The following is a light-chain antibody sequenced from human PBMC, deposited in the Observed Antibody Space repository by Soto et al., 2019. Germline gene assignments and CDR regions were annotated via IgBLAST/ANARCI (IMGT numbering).Light chain of an antibody. J-gene: IGLJ1*01. CDR2: EVS. V-gene: IGLV2-14*01. Sequence: QSALTQPASVSGSPGQSSTVSCTGTSSDVGGYNYVSWYQHHPGKAPKLMIYEVSNRPSWVSHRFSASKSGNTASLTISGLQAEDEAYYYCSSYTISTTLVFGTGTKVTVL. CDR3: SSYTISTTLV. CDR1: SSDVGGYNY.